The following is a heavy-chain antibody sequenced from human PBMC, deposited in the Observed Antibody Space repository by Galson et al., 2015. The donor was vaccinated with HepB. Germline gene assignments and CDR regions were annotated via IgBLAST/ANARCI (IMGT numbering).Heavy chain of an antibody. CDR1: GGSFSGYY. J-gene: IGHJ5*02. Sequence: SETLSLTCAVYGGSFSGYYWSWIRQPPGKGLEWIGEINHSGSTNYNPSLKSRVTISVDTSKNQFSLKLSSVAAADTAVYYCARAQRLRWGGLEAYNWFDPWGQGTLVTVSS. CDR2: INHSGST. D-gene: IGHD3-16*01. V-gene: IGHV4-34*01. CDR3: ARAQRLRWGGLEAYNWFDP.